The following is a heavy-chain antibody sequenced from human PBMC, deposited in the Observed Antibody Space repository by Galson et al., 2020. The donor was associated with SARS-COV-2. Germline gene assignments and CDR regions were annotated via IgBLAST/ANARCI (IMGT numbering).Heavy chain of an antibody. CDR3: AREGPSNYDDRDV. J-gene: IGHJ6*02. D-gene: IGHD2-2*01. CDR2: ISDSSRII. Sequence: GESLKISCAASRFSFSVYSMAWVRQAPGKGLEWVSYISDSSRIIYYTDSVKGRFTISRDDAKNSLYLQMDSLRAEDTAVYYCAREGPSNYDDRDVWGQGTTVIVSS. CDR1: RFSFSVYS. V-gene: IGHV3-48*04.